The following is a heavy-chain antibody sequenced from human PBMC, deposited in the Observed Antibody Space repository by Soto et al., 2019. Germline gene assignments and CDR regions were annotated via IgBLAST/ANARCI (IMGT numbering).Heavy chain of an antibody. D-gene: IGHD3-3*01. CDR1: GGSISSGDYY. J-gene: IGHJ5*02. CDR2: IYYSGST. Sequence: QVQLQESGPGLVKPSQTLSLTCTVSGGSISSGDYYWSWIRQHPGKGLEWIGYIYYSGSTYYNPSLESRVTXSXDXXKNQFPLKLSSVTAADTAVYYCARWWSGSRQGFDPWGQGTLVTVSS. CDR3: ARWWSGSRQGFDP. V-gene: IGHV4-31*03.